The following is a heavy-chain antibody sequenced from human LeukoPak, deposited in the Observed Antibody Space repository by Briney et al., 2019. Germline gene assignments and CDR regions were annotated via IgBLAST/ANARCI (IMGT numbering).Heavy chain of an antibody. J-gene: IGHJ4*02. CDR2: IKQDGSKK. V-gene: IGHV3-7*04. Sequence: GGSLRLSCVASGFPFSSYWMTWVRQAPGKGLEWVANIKQDGSKKSYVDSVKGRFTISRENAKNSLYLQMNSLRAEDTAIYYCTRVGYIDEGIDYWGQGTLVTVSS. CDR1: GFPFSSYW. CDR3: TRVGYIDEGIDY. D-gene: IGHD5-24*01.